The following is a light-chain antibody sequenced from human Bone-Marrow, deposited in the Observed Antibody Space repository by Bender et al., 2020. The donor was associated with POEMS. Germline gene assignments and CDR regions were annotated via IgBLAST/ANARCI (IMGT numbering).Light chain of an antibody. CDR1: SSNVGGYDY. Sequence: QSALTQPASVSGSPGQSIAFSCAGTSSNVGGYDYVSWYQQHPGKAPKLMIYDVSRRPSGVPDRFSGSKSGNTASLTISGLQAEDEADYYCCSYAGSRTFVFGTGTRVTVL. V-gene: IGLV2-23*02. J-gene: IGLJ1*01. CDR3: CSYAGSRTFV. CDR2: DVS.